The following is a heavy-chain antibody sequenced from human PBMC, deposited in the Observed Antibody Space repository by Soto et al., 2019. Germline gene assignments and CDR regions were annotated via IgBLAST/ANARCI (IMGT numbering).Heavy chain of an antibody. CDR2: LNPSGGRT. D-gene: IGHD1-26*01. CDR1: GYTFTSYY. Sequence: QVQLVQSGAEVKKPGASVKVSCKASGYTFTSYYIHWVRQAPGQGLEWMGILNPSGGRTNYAQKLQGRVTMTKDTSTSTVFMELSRLRSEDTAVYYCARGKRGSLPVEYWGQGTLVTVSS. J-gene: IGHJ4*02. V-gene: IGHV1-46*01. CDR3: ARGKRGSLPVEY.